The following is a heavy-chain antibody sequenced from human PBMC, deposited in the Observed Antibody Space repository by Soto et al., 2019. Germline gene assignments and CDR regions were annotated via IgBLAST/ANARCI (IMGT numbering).Heavy chain of an antibody. V-gene: IGHV4-39*01. Sequence: QLQLQESGPGLVKPSETLSLTCTVSGGSISSSSYYWGWIRQPPGKGLEWIGSIYYSGSTYYNPSXHRPATTSVXPXXXQXXLKLSSVTAADTAVYYCARLVAYCSSTSCPYYFDYWGQGTLVTVSS. CDR3: ARLVAYCSSTSCPYYFDY. J-gene: IGHJ4*02. CDR1: GGSISSSSYY. D-gene: IGHD2-2*01. CDR2: IYYSGST.